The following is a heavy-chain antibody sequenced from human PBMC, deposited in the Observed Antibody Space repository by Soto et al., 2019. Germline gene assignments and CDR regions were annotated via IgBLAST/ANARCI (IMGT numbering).Heavy chain of an antibody. CDR1: GYSFTSYW. CDR2: IYPGDSDT. Sequence: GESLKISCKGSGYSFTSYWIGWVRQMPGKGLEWMGIIYPGDSDTRYSPSFQGQVTISADKSISTANLQWSSLKASDTAMYYCARRYYYDSSGPGFDYWGQGTLVTVSS. J-gene: IGHJ4*02. D-gene: IGHD3-22*01. CDR3: ARRYYYDSSGPGFDY. V-gene: IGHV5-51*01.